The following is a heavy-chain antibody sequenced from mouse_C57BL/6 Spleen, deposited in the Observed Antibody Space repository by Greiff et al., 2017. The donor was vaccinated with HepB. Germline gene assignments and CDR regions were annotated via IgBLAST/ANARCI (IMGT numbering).Heavy chain of an antibody. J-gene: IGHJ2*01. CDR2: INPSSGYT. CDR1: GYTFTSYT. CDR3: ARGGTTVVREFDY. V-gene: IGHV1-4*01. D-gene: IGHD1-1*01. Sequence: QVQLQQSGAELARPGASVKMSCKASGYTFTSYTLHWVKQRPGQGLEWIGYINPSSGYTKYNQKFKDKATLTADKSSSTAYMQLSSLTSEDSAVYYCARGGTTVVREFDYWGQGTTLTVSS.